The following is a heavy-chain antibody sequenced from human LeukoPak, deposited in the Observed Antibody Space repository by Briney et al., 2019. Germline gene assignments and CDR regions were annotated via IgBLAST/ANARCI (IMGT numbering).Heavy chain of an antibody. V-gene: IGHV1-18*01. CDR2: ISAYNGNT. J-gene: IGHJ5*02. CDR1: GYTFSSYG. D-gene: IGHD2-15*01. CDR3: ARGGLGYCSGGSRPTSWFDP. Sequence: GASVKVSCKASGYTFSSYGISWVRQAPGQGLEWIGWISAYNGNTNYVQKLQGRVTMTTDTSTSTAYMELRSLRSDDTAVYYCARGGLGYCSGGSRPTSWFDPWGQGTLVIVSS.